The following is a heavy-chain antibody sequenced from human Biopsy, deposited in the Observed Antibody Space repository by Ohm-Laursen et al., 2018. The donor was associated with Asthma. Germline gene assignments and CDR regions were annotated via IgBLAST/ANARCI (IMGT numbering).Heavy chain of an antibody. Sequence: ASVKVSCKISGYSLTDLSVHWVRQAPGQGLEWMGGHDHEEGGTVNARRFQGRVTMTEDTSTDTAYMEPSSLSSDDTAVYYCASDFPKDYVRYNFQFWGQGTLVTVSS. CDR1: GYSLTDLS. D-gene: IGHD4-17*01. CDR3: ASDFPKDYVRYNFQF. CDR2: HDHEEGGT. V-gene: IGHV1-24*01. J-gene: IGHJ4*02.